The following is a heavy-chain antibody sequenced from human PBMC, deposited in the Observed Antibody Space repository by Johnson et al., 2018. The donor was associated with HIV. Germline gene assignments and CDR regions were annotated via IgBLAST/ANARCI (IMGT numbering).Heavy chain of an antibody. CDR1: GFTFDDYA. CDR3: AQGGADSSTKSTFDI. J-gene: IGHJ3*02. V-gene: IGHV3-20*04. CDR2: VNWSGGRT. Sequence: VQLVESGGGVVRPGGSLRLSCAASGFTFDDYAMHWVRQAPGKGLEWVSGVNWSGGRTDYADSVKGRFTISRDNAKNSLYLQMNSLRDEDTALYYCAQGGADSSTKSTFDIWGQGTLVTVSS. D-gene: IGHD6-13*01.